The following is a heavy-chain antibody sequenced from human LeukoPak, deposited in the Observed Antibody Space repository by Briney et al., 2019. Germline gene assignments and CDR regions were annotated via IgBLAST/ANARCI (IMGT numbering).Heavy chain of an antibody. Sequence: ASVKVSCKASGYTFTGYYMHWVRQAPGQGLEWMGWINPNSGGTNYAQKFQGRVTMTGDTSISTAYMELSRLRSDDTAVYYCARVSLSRGVIEFWGQGTLVTVSS. CDR1: GYTFTGYY. V-gene: IGHV1-2*02. CDR2: INPNSGGT. J-gene: IGHJ4*02. CDR3: ARVSLSRGVIEF. D-gene: IGHD3-10*01.